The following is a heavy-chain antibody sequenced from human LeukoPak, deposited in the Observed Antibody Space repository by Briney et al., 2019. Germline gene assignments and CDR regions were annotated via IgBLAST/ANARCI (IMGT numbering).Heavy chain of an antibody. Sequence: PGRSLRLSCAASGFTFSSYGMHWVRQAPGKGLEWVAGISYDGSNKYYADSVKGRFTISRDNSKNTLYLQMNSLRAEDTAVYYCAKAYYGSGSYYYYYYGMDVWGKGTTVTVSS. V-gene: IGHV3-30*18. J-gene: IGHJ6*04. CDR2: ISYDGSNK. CDR1: GFTFSSYG. D-gene: IGHD3-10*01. CDR3: AKAYYGSGSYYYYYYGMDV.